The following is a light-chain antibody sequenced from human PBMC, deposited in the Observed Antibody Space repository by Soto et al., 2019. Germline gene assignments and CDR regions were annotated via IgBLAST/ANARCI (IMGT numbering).Light chain of an antibody. CDR1: SAKIGAGYH. Sequence: QVLVAQPPSLPWDPAQRVTISLPGGSAKIGAGYHVHWYQQLPGTAPKLRIYGNSNRPSGVPERFSGYKSGTSASLAITGLQAEDEADYYCQSYDSSLIVFGTGTKVTVL. J-gene: IGLJ1*01. CDR2: GNS. V-gene: IGLV1-40*01. CDR3: QSYDSSLIV.